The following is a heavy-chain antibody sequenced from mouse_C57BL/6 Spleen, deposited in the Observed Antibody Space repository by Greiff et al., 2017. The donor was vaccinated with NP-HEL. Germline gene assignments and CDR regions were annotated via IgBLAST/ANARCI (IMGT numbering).Heavy chain of an antibody. CDR3: ARSIYYGNYEGGFDY. CDR1: GYAFSSSW. J-gene: IGHJ2*01. Sequence: VMLVESGPELVKPGASVKISCKASGYAFSSSWMNWVKQRPGKGLEWIGRIYPGDGDTNYNGKFKGKATLTADKSSSTAYMQLSSLTSEDSAVYFCARSIYYGNYEGGFDYWGQGTTLTVSS. CDR2: IYPGDGDT. V-gene: IGHV1-82*01. D-gene: IGHD2-1*01.